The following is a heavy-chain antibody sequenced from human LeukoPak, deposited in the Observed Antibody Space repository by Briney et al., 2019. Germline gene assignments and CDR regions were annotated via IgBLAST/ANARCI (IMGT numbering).Heavy chain of an antibody. CDR1: GGSLSGYY. J-gene: IGHJ4*02. V-gene: IGHV4-34*01. CDR3: AKGFMTASDY. CDR2: INHSGST. Sequence: ETLSLTCAVYGGSLSGYYLTWICQPPLEGLEWIGEINHSGSTNYNPSLKSRVTISVDTSKNQFSLKLSSVTAADTAVYYCAKGFMTASDYWGQGTLVTVSS. D-gene: IGHD3-16*01.